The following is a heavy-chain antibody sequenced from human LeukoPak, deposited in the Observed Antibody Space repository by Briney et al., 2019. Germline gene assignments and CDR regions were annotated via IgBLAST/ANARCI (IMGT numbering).Heavy chain of an antibody. CDR2: INPSGGST. Sequence: ASVKVSCKASGYTFTSYYMHWVRQAPGQGLEWMGIINPSGGSTSYAQKLQGRVTMTTDTSTSTAYMELRSLRSDDTAVYYCARDEFNYYDSSGYWSYWGQGTLVTVSS. V-gene: IGHV1-46*01. CDR1: GYTFTSYY. J-gene: IGHJ4*02. CDR3: ARDEFNYYDSSGYWSY. D-gene: IGHD3-22*01.